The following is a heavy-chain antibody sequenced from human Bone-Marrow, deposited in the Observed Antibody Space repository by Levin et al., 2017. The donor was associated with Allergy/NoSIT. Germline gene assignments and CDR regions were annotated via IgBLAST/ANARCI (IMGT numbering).Heavy chain of an antibody. CDR2: IDWADDK. J-gene: IGHJ4*02. CDR1: GFSVDSTGVC. V-gene: IGHV2-70*13. D-gene: IGHD5-18*01. CDR3: ERGCGYSYGLED. Sequence: SGPTLVKPTQTLTLTCTFSGFSVDSTGVCVNWIRQPPGKALEWLAFIDWADDKYYSPSLEARLTISRDTSANQVVLMMTNIDPVETATYYCERGCGYSYGLEDWGQGILVTVSS.